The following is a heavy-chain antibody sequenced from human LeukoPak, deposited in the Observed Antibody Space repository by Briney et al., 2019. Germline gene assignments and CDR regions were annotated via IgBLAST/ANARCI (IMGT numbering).Heavy chain of an antibody. CDR3: AKGAGGFSYYNWFDP. CDR1: GGSISSSNW. CDR2: IYHSGST. D-gene: IGHD5-18*01. V-gene: IGHV4-4*02. J-gene: IGHJ5*02. Sequence: SGTLSLTCAVSGGSISSSNWWSWVRQPPGKGLEWIGEIYHSGSTNYNPSLKSRVTISVDKSKNQFSLKLSSVTAADTAIYYCAKGAGGFSYYNWFDPWGQGTLVTVSS.